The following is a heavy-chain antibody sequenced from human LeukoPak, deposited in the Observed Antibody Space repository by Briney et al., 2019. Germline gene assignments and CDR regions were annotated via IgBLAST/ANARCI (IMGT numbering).Heavy chain of an antibody. CDR3: ASSLLWFGELSPSIY. V-gene: IGHV4-59*01. J-gene: IGHJ4*02. D-gene: IGHD3-10*01. CDR2: IYYSGST. Sequence: SETLSLTCTVSGGSISSYYWSWIRQPPGKGLEWIGYIYYSGSTNYNPSLKSRVTISVDTSKNQFSLKLSSVTAADTAVYYCASSLLWFGELSPSIYWGQGTLVTVSS. CDR1: GGSISSYY.